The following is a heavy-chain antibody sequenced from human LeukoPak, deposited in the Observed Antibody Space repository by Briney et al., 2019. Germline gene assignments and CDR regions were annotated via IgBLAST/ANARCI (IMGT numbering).Heavy chain of an antibody. CDR3: AVALVPYRGCAFDI. Sequence: VASVKVSCKASGYTFTSSAVQWVRQARGQRLEWIGWIVVGSGNTNYAQKFQERVTITRDMSTSTAYMELSSLRSEDTAVYYCAVALVPYRGCAFDIWGQGTMVTVSS. D-gene: IGHD1-14*01. V-gene: IGHV1-58*01. J-gene: IGHJ3*02. CDR1: GYTFTSSA. CDR2: IVVGSGNT.